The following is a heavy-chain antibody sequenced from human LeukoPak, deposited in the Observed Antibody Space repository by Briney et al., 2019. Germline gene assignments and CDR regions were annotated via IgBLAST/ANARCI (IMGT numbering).Heavy chain of an antibody. CDR1: GFTFSSA. V-gene: IGHV3-23*01. CDR3: AKDRASHYYFDY. CDR2: ISGSGGST. J-gene: IGHJ4*02. Sequence: PGGSLRLSCAASGFTFSSAWMTWVRQAPGKGLEWVSAISGSGGSTYYADSVKGRFTISRDNSKNTLYLQMNSLRAEDTAVYYCAKDRASHYYFDYWGQGTLVTVSS.